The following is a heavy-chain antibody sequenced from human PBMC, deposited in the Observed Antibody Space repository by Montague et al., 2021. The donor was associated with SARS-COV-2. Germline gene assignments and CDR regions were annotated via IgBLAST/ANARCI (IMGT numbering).Heavy chain of an antibody. D-gene: IGHD3-3*01. CDR3: ARGADYDFWSGYLRYKWFDP. V-gene: IGHV4-34*01. Sequence: SETLSLTCAVYGGSLSGYYWAWIRQTPGKGLEWIGEINHSGNINYNPSLKSRLTISVDTSKKQFSLKLSSVTTADTAVYYCARGADYDFWSGYLRYKWFDPWGLGTPVTVSS. CDR1: GGSLSGYY. CDR2: INHSGNI. J-gene: IGHJ5*02.